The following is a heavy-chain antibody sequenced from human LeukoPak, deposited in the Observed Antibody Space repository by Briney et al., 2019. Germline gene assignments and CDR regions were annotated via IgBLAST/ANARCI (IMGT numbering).Heavy chain of an antibody. Sequence: SETLSLTCTVSGGSISNGNYYWGWIRQPPGKGLEWIGSIYYSGSTYYNPSLKSRVTISVDTSKNQFSLKLNSVTAADTAAYYCARHCSGGSCYIVFDYWGQGTLVTVSS. J-gene: IGHJ4*02. CDR2: IYYSGST. CDR1: GGSISNGNYY. CDR3: ARHCSGGSCYIVFDY. D-gene: IGHD2-15*01. V-gene: IGHV4-39*01.